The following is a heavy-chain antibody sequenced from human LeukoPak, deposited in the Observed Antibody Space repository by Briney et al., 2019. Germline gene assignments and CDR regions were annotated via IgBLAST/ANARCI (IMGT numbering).Heavy chain of an antibody. D-gene: IGHD1-26*01. CDR3: ARDWELEGSGFDY. Sequence: AGGSLRLSCAASGFTFSIYGMNWVRQSPGKGLEWVSGIGGSGDRTYYADSVKGRFTISRDNSKNTLYLQMNSLRAEDTAVYHCARDWELEGSGFDYWGQGTLVTVSS. CDR1: GFTFSIYG. CDR2: IGGSGDRT. J-gene: IGHJ4*02. V-gene: IGHV3-23*01.